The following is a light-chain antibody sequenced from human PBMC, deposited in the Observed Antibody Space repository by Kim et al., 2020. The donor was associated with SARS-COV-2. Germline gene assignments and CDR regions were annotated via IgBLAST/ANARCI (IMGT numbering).Light chain of an antibody. CDR3: QQYGSLPYT. J-gene: IGKJ2*01. CDR2: GAS. V-gene: IGKV3-20*01. CDR1: QSVSSNY. Sequence: PGERATLSCRASQSVSSNYLAWYQQKPGQAPRLLINGASSRATGIPDRFSGSGSGTDFTLTISRLEPEDFAVYHCQQYGSLPYTFGQGTKLEI.